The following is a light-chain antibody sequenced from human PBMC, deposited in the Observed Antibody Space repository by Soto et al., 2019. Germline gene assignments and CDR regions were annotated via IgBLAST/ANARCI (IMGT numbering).Light chain of an antibody. Sequence: QSALTQPASVSGSPGQSITISCTGTSSDIGNYDLVSWYQQHPGKDPKLMIYEASKRTSGVSSRFSGSKSGNMASLTISGLQAEDEADYSCCSYSFTNNPVFGTGT. CDR1: SSDIGNYDL. J-gene: IGLJ1*01. CDR3: CSYSFTNNPV. CDR2: EAS. V-gene: IGLV2-23*01.